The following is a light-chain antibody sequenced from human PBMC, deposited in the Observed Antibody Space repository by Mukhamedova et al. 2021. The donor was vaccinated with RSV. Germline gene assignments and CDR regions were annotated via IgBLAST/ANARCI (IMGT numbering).Light chain of an antibody. J-gene: IGKJ2*03. CDR2: FAS. V-gene: IGKV1-39*01. CDR3: QQSSATPRS. Sequence: WYQRRVHGRAPKLLIYFASTLQSDIPSRFNGSGSGTDFILTINNLQPEDFATYFCQQSSATPRSFGQGTKLQIK.